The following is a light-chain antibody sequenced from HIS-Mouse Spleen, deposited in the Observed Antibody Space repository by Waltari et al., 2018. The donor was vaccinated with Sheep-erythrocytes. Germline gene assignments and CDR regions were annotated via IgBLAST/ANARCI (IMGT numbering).Light chain of an antibody. J-gene: IGKJ1*01. CDR2: AAS. Sequence: DIQMTQSPSSLSASVVDRVTITCRASQGIRNELGWYQQKPGKAPKRLIYAASSLQSGVPSRFSGSGSGTEFTLTISSLQPEDFATYYCLQHNSYPRTFGQGTKVEIK. CDR1: QGIRNE. V-gene: IGKV1-17*01. CDR3: LQHNSYPRT.